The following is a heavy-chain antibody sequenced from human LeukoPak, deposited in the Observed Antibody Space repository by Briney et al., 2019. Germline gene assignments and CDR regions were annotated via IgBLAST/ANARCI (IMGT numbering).Heavy chain of an antibody. V-gene: IGHV3-30*02. CDR3: ARGPSGYHNT. CDR2: IQNDGSNK. J-gene: IGHJ4*02. D-gene: IGHD5-12*01. Sequence: PGGSLRLSCAASGFTFSTYGIHWVRQAPGKGLEWVAFIQNDGSNKYYADSVKGRFTISRDNSKNTLYLQMNSLRAEDTAVYYCARGPSGYHNTGGQGTLVTVSS. CDR1: GFTFSTYG.